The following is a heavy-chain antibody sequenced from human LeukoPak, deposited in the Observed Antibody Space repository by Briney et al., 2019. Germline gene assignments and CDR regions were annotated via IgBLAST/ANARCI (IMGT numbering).Heavy chain of an antibody. CDR1: GFTLSTYT. CDR2: MSTGSSYI. Sequence: GGSLRLSCAASGFTLSTYTMNWVRQAPGKGLEWVSSMSTGSSYIDYADSVKGRFTISRDNAKNSLYLQMNSLRAEDTAVYYCARVTPEMATGIDYWGQGTLVTVSS. CDR3: ARVTPEMATGIDY. J-gene: IGHJ4*02. D-gene: IGHD5-24*01. V-gene: IGHV3-21*01.